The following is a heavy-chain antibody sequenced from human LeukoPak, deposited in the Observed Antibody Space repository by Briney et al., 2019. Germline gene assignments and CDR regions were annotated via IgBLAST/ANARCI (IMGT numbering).Heavy chain of an antibody. J-gene: IGHJ4*02. Sequence: SQTLSRTCTVSGGSISSGSYYWSWVRQPAGKGLEWIGRIYTSGSTNYNPSLKSRVTISVDTSKNQFSLKLSSVTAADTAVYYCARVYGDYVDYWGQGTLVTVSS. CDR2: IYTSGST. V-gene: IGHV4-61*02. CDR1: GGSISSGSYY. D-gene: IGHD4-17*01. CDR3: ARVYGDYVDY.